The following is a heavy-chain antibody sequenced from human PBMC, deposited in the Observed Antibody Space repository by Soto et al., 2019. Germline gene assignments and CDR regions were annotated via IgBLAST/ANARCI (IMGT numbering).Heavy chain of an antibody. CDR1: GFTVSSTY. CDR3: ERFTAARGSDY. J-gene: IGHJ4*02. Sequence: GGSLRLSCAASGFTVSSTYMSWVRQAPGKGLEWVSVIYSGGSTYYADSVKGRFTISRDNSKNTLYLQMNSLRAEDTAIYYCERFTAARGSDYWGQGTLVTVSS. V-gene: IGHV3-53*01. D-gene: IGHD6-6*01. CDR2: IYSGGST.